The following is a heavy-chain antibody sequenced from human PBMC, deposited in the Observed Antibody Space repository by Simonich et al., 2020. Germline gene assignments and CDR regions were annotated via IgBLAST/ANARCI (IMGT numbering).Heavy chain of an antibody. Sequence: QVQLVQSGAEVKKPGASVKVSCKASGYTFTSYGISWVRQAPGQGLGWMGWLRAKKSNTNYAQKLQGRVTMTTDTSTSTAYMGLRGLRSDDTAVYYCARASRGTWWYYYFDYWGQGTLVTVSS. V-gene: IGHV1-18*01. CDR1: GYTFTSYG. CDR2: LRAKKSNT. J-gene: IGHJ4*02. CDR3: ARASRGTWWYYYFDY. D-gene: IGHD2-15*01.